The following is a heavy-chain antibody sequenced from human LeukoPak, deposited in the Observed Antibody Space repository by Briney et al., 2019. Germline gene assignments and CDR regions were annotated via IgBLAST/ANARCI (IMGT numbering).Heavy chain of an antibody. J-gene: IGHJ4*02. CDR3: ARVGGSSYNY. CDR2: ISSNGGST. V-gene: IGHV3-64*04. CDR1: GFTFSSYA. D-gene: IGHD1-26*01. Sequence: PGGSLRLSCSASGFTFSSYAMHWVRQAPGKGLEYVSAISSNGGSTYYADSVKGRFTISRDNSKNTLYLQMNSLRAEDTAVYYCARVGGSSYNYWGQGTLVTVSS.